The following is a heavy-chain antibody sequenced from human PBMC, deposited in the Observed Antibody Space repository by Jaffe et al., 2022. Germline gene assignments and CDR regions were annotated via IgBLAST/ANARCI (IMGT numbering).Heavy chain of an antibody. CDR2: ISSSSSTI. Sequence: EVQLVESGGGLVQPGGSLRLSCAASGFTFSSYSMNWVRQAPGKGLEWVSYISSSSSTIYYADSVKGRFTISRDNAKNSLYLQMNSLRAEDTAVYYCARGYGDYVGWFDPWGQGTLVTVSS. D-gene: IGHD4-17*01. CDR3: ARGYGDYVGWFDP. CDR1: GFTFSSYS. V-gene: IGHV3-48*01. J-gene: IGHJ5*02.